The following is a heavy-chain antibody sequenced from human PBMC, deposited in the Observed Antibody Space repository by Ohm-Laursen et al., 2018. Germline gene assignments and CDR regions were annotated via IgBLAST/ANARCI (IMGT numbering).Heavy chain of an antibody. D-gene: IGHD4-23*01. CDR2: IYYSGIT. CDR1: GGSISSYY. J-gene: IGHJ4*02. CDR3: ASATVVTRRYFDY. Sequence: SETLSLTCTVSGGSISSYYWSWIRQPPGKGLEWIGYIYYSGITNYNPSLKSRVTISVDTTKNQFSLTLSSVTAADTAVYYCASATVVTRRYFDYWGQGTLVTVSS. V-gene: IGHV4-59*01.